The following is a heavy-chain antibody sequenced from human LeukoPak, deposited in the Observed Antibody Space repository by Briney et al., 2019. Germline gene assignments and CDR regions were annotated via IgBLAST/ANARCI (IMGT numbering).Heavy chain of an antibody. D-gene: IGHD2-8*01. CDR1: GGSISSSSYY. J-gene: IGHJ4*02. Sequence: PSETLSLTCTVSGGSISSSSYYWGWIRQPPGRGLEWIGSIYYSGSTYYNPSLKSRVTISVDTSKNQFSLKLSSVTAADTAEYYCAMTRLYSNPLRWGQGTLVTVSS. CDR2: IYYSGST. CDR3: AMTRLYSNPLR. V-gene: IGHV4-39*01.